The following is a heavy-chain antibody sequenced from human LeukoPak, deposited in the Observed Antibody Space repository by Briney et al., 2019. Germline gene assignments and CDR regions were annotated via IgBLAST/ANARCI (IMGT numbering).Heavy chain of an antibody. J-gene: IGHJ6*02. CDR3: ARRGSSSSPYYYGMDV. D-gene: IGHD6-6*01. V-gene: IGHV1-2*04. CDR1: GYTFTGYY. Sequence: ASVKVSCKASGYTFTGYYMHWVRQAPGQGLEWLGWINPNSGGTNYAQKFQGWVTITRDTSISTAYMELSRLRSDDTAVYYCARRGSSSSPYYYGMDVRGQGTTVTVSS. CDR2: INPNSGGT.